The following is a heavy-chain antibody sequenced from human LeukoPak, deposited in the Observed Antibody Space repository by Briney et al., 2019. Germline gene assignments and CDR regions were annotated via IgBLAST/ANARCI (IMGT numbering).Heavy chain of an antibody. V-gene: IGHV4-59*01. D-gene: IGHD3-9*01. CDR3: ARVQTVLRYFDWSYFDY. J-gene: IGHJ4*02. CDR2: IYYSGST. CDR1: GGSISSYY. Sequence: SETLSLTCTVSGGSISSYYWSWIRQPPGKGLEWIGYIYYSGSTNYNPSLKSRVTISVDTSKNQFSLKLSSVTAADTAVYYCARVQTVLRYFDWSYFDYWGQGTLVTVS.